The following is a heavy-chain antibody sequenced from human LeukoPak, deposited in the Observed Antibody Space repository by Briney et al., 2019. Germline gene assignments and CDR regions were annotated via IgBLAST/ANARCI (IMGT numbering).Heavy chain of an antibody. CDR3: ARAWSKEYGDYDRPMDYFYYMDV. V-gene: IGHV1-2*02. J-gene: IGHJ6*03. CDR1: GYTFTGYY. D-gene: IGHD4-17*01. CDR2: INPDSGGT. Sequence: ASVTVSCKASGYTFTGYYMHWVRQARGQGREWMGGINPDSGGTNYAQKFQGRVTMPRDTSIRAAYIAPSRLRSDDTAVCYFARAWSKEYGDYDRPMDYFYYMDVWGKGTTVTVSS.